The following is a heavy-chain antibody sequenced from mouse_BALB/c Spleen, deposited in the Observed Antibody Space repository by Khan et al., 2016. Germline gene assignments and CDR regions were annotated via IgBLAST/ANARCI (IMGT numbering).Heavy chain of an antibody. V-gene: IGHV9-3*02. CDR2: INTNTGEP. CDR1: GYTFTNYG. J-gene: IGHJ3*01. D-gene: IGHD1-1*02. CDR3: ERYGAGAWFAC. Sequence: QIQWVQSGPELKKPGESVKISCKASGYTFTNYGMTWVKQAPGKGLKWMGWINTNTGEPTYAEDFKGRFAFSLETSANTAYLQINKLKNEDTAPYFCERYGAGAWFACCGQGSLITVSA.